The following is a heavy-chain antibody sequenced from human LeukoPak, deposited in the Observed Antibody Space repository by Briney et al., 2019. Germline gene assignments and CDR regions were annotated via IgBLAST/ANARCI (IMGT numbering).Heavy chain of an antibody. Sequence: SETLSLTCAVSGYSLSSGYYWGGIRQPPGKGREGMGSIYQSGSTYYNPSLMRGVTISVDTSKNQFSLRLSSVTAAYTAVYFCARSKSSSWYFDYWGQGTLVPVSS. D-gene: IGHD6-13*01. CDR2: IYQSGST. J-gene: IGHJ4*02. V-gene: IGHV4-38-2*01. CDR3: ARSKSSSWYFDY. CDR1: GYSLSSGYY.